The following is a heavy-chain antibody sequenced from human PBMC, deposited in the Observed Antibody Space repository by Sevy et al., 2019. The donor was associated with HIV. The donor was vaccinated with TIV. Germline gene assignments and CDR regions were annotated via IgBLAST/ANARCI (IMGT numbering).Heavy chain of an antibody. J-gene: IGHJ4*02. D-gene: IGHD4-17*01. V-gene: IGHV3-11*04. CDR1: GFTVSSNY. Sequence: GGSLRLSCAASGFTVSSNYMSWVRQAPGKGLEWVSHIRQSGSSTYYSDSVKGRFTISRDNAENSLYLQMNSLRVEDTAVYYCARDLPPSATTVAHFDYWGQGTLVTVSS. CDR3: ARDLPPSATTVAHFDY. CDR2: IRQSGSST.